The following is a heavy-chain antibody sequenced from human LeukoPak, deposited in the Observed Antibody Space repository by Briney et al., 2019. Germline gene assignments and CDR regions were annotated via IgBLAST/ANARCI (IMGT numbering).Heavy chain of an antibody. CDR2: ISARGGST. Sequence: GGSLRLSCAASGFTFSSYEMSWVRQAPGKGLEWVSGISARGGSTYYADSVKVRFTISRDNSMNTLYLQMNSLRAEDTAVYYCAKDSPEPLGLRYYYMDVWGKGTTVTVSS. D-gene: IGHD6-13*01. V-gene: IGHV3-23*01. J-gene: IGHJ6*03. CDR1: GFTFSSYE. CDR3: AKDSPEPLGLRYYYMDV.